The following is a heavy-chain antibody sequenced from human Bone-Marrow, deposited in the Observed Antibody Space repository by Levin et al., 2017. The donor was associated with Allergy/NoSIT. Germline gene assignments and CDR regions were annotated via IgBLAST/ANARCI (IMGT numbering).Heavy chain of an antibody. Sequence: GGSLRLSCAASGFTFSSYTMNWVRQAPGKGLEWVSSISGSSSYITFSDSVKGRLTISRDNAKNSLYLQMNNLRAEDTAVYYCARRNDFWSRTHGGYYFFLDVWGKGTTVTVSS. D-gene: IGHD3-3*01. CDR1: GFTFSSYT. J-gene: IGHJ6*03. CDR2: ISGSSSYI. CDR3: ARRNDFWSRTHGGYYFFLDV. V-gene: IGHV3-21*01.